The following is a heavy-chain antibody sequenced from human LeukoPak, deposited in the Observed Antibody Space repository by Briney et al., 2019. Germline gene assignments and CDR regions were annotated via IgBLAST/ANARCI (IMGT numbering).Heavy chain of an antibody. V-gene: IGHV4-39*07. CDR3: ARVERAVAGSIDY. D-gene: IGHD6-19*01. J-gene: IGHJ4*02. CDR2: IYYSGST. Sequence: SETLSLTCTVSGGSISSSSYYWGWIRQPPGKGLEWIGSIYYSGSTYYNPSLKSRVTISVDTSKNQFSLKLSSVTAADTAVYYCARVERAVAGSIDYWGRGTLVTVSS. CDR1: GGSISSSSYY.